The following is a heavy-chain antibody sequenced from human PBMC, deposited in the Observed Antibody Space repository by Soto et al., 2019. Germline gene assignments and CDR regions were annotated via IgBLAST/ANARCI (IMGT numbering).Heavy chain of an antibody. CDR1: GGSISSSSYY. Sequence: QLQLQESGPGLVKPSETLSLTCTVSGGSISSSSYYWGWIRQPPGKGLEWIGSIYYSGSTYYNPSLKSRVTISVDTSKNQFCLKLSSVTAADTAVYYCALYSGSYYYYGMDVWGQGTTVTVSS. CDR3: ALYSGSYYYYGMDV. J-gene: IGHJ6*02. D-gene: IGHD1-26*01. V-gene: IGHV4-39*01. CDR2: IYYSGST.